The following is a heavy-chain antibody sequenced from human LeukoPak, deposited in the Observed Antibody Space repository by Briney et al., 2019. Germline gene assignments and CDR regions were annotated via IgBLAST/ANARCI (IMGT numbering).Heavy chain of an antibody. Sequence: SETLSLTCTVSSGSISNGGYYWVWIRQPPGKGLEWIGSIYYSGTSYYNPSLTSRLTISVDTSNNQFSLKLSSVTAADTAAYYCARAVMVAVAGGRFDRWGQGTLVTVSS. CDR2: IYYSGTS. J-gene: IGHJ4*02. D-gene: IGHD6-19*01. V-gene: IGHV4-39*07. CDR3: ARAVMVAVAGGRFDR. CDR1: SGSISNGGYY.